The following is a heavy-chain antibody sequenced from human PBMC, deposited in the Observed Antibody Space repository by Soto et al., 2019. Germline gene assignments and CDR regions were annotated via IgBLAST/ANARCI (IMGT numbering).Heavy chain of an antibody. Sequence: SVKVSCKASGGTFSSYAISWVRQAPGQGLEWMGGIIPIFGTANYAQKFQGRVTITADESTSTAYMELSSLRSEDTAVYYCARAIAYCGGDCYSVGYYYYGMDVWGQGTTVTVSS. CDR2: IIPIFGTA. J-gene: IGHJ6*02. CDR3: ARAIAYCGGDCYSVGYYYYGMDV. D-gene: IGHD2-21*02. CDR1: GGTFSSYA. V-gene: IGHV1-69*13.